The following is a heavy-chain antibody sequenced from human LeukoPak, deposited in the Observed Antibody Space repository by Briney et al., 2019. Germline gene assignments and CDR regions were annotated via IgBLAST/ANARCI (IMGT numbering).Heavy chain of an antibody. D-gene: IGHD5-12*01. J-gene: IGHJ6*02. Sequence: PSETLSLTCTVSGGSISSGDYYWSWIRQPPGKGLEWIGYIYYSGSTYYNPSLKSRVTISVDTSKNQFSLKLSSVTAADTAVYYGARARGYSGYETPIDYYYYGMDVWGQGTTVTVSS. CDR2: IYYSGST. V-gene: IGHV4-30-4*01. CDR3: ARARGYSGYETPIDYYYYGMDV. CDR1: GGSISSGDYY.